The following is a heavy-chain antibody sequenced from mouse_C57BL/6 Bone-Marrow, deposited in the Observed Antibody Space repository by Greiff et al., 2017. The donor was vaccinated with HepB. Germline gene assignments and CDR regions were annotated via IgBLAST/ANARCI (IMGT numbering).Heavy chain of an antibody. CDR1: GYTFTSYW. CDR3: ARRSGSSYEGFAY. D-gene: IGHD1-1*01. CDR2: IDPSDSYT. J-gene: IGHJ3*01. V-gene: IGHV1-69*01. Sequence: QVQLQQPGAELVMPGASVKLSCKASGYTFTSYWMHWVKQRPGQGLEWIGEIDPSDSYTNYNQKFKGKSTLTVDKSSSTAYMQISSLTSEDSAVYYCARRSGSSYEGFAYWGQGTLVTVSA.